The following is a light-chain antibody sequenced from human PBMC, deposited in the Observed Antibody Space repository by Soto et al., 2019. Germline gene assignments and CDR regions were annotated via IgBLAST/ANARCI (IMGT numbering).Light chain of an antibody. Sequence: EVVVTQSPATLSVSPGEKGTLSCRASQSVKSNLAWYQQKPGQAPRLLIYDASNRATGIPARFSGSGSGTEFTLTISSLQSEDFAIYYCQQYHIWLTFGGGTKVDIK. J-gene: IGKJ4*01. V-gene: IGKV3-15*01. CDR3: QQYHIWLT. CDR1: QSVKSN. CDR2: DAS.